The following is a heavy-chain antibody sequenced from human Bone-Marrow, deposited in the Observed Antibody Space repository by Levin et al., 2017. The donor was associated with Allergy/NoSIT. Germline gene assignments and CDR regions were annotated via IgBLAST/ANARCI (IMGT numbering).Heavy chain of an antibody. D-gene: IGHD3-10*01. CDR1: GVSMSRSGYF. Sequence: SETLSLTCVVSGVSMSRSGYFWSWIRQHPEKGLEWIGYIYHNGTSYYNPSLKSRLIIAIETSKNQFSMKLSSVSAADTARYYGARSGRYFFDYWGQGTLVNVSS. J-gene: IGHJ4*02. CDR2: IYHNGTS. CDR3: ARSGRYFFDY. V-gene: IGHV4-31*11.